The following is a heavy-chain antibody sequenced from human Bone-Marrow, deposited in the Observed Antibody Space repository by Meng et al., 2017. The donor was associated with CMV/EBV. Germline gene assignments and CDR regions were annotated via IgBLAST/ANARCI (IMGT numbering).Heavy chain of an antibody. J-gene: IGHJ6*02. V-gene: IGHV1-18*01. CDR3: ASYSAGYCSSTSCYWNYYYGMDV. Sequence: ASVKVSCKASGYTFTSYGISWVRQAPGQGLEWMGWISAYNGNTNYAQKLQGRVTMTTDTSTSTAYMELRSLRSDDTAVYYCASYSAGYCSSTSCYWNYYYGMDVWGQGTTVTVLL. CDR1: GYTFTSYG. D-gene: IGHD2-2*01. CDR2: ISAYNGNT.